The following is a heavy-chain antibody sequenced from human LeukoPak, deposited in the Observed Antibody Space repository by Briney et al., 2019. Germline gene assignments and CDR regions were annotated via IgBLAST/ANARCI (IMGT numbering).Heavy chain of an antibody. CDR1: GFIFSNYA. CDR2: ISSGSSYI. J-gene: IGHJ6*03. CDR3: ARDQGSSWYEYYYYYYMDV. V-gene: IGHV3-21*01. Sequence: PGGSLRLSCATSGFIFSNYAVNWVRQAPGKGLEWVSSISSGSSYIYYAGSVKGRFTISRDNAKNSLYLQMNSLRAEDTAVYYCARDQGSSWYEYYYYYYMDVWGKGTTVTVSS. D-gene: IGHD6-13*01.